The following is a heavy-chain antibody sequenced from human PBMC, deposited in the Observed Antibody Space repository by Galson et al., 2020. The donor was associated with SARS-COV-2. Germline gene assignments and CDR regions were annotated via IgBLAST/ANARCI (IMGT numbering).Heavy chain of an antibody. D-gene: IGHD3-16*02. V-gene: IGHV1-2*02. J-gene: IGHJ4*02. CDR1: GYTFTGYY. CDR3: AREGYDYVWGSYRYTFFDY. Sequence: ASVKVSCKASGYTFTGYYMHWVRQAPGQGLEWMGWINPNSGGTNYAQTFQGRVTMTRDTSISTAYMELSRLRSDDTAVYYCAREGYDYVWGSYRYTFFDYWGQGTLVTVSS. CDR2: INPNSGGT.